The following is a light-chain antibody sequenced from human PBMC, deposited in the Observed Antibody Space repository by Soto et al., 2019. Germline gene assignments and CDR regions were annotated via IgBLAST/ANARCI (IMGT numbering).Light chain of an antibody. CDR1: SSDVGRYDL. Sequence: QSVLTQPASVSGSPGQSITISCTGSSSDVGRYDLVSWYQQHPGKVPKLIIHEVTKRSSGLSNRFSGSKSGNTASLTISGLQAEDEADYYCQSYDSSLSGYVFGTGTKVTVL. CDR2: EVT. J-gene: IGLJ1*01. V-gene: IGLV2-23*02. CDR3: QSYDSSLSGYV.